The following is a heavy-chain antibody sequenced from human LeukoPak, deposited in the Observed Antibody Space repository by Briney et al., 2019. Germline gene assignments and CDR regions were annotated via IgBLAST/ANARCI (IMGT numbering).Heavy chain of an antibody. V-gene: IGHV3-9*01. J-gene: IGHJ4*02. CDR1: GFTFDDYA. Sequence: PGGSLRLSCAASGFTFDDYAMHWVRQAPGKGLEWVSGISWNSGSIGYADSVKGRFTISRDNAKNSLYLQMNSLRAEDTAVYYCARDWDYYGSGSYSVAPTYFDYWGQGTLVTVSS. CDR3: ARDWDYYGSGSYSVAPTYFDY. CDR2: ISWNSGSI. D-gene: IGHD3-10*01.